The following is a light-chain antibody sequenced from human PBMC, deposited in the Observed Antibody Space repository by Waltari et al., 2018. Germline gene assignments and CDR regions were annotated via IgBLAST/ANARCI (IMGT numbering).Light chain of an antibody. Sequence: QSVLTQPPSVSGAPGQRVTISCTGGSPNIGADYDLPWYQQLPGTAPKLLIFDTTNRPSGVPNRFSGSKSGTSAFLAITGLQPEDEADYYCQSYDSSLSGWRVFGTGTKVTVL. CDR3: QSYDSSLSGWRV. J-gene: IGLJ1*01. CDR2: DTT. CDR1: SPNIGADYD. V-gene: IGLV1-40*01.